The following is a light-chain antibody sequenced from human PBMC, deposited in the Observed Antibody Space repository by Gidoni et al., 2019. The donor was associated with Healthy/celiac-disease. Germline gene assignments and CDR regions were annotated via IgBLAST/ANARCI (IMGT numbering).Light chain of an antibody. CDR1: QSVLYSSNNKNY. CDR3: QQYYSTPRGT. Sequence: DIVMTQSTDSLAASLGERATINCKSSQSVLYSSNNKNYLAWYQQKPGQPPKLLIYWASTRESGVPDRFSGSGSGTDFTLTISSLQAEDVAVYYCQQYYSTPRGTFGQGTKVEIK. CDR2: WAS. J-gene: IGKJ1*01. V-gene: IGKV4-1*01.